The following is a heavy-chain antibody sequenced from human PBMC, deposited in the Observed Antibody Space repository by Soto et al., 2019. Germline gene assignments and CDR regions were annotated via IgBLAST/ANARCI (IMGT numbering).Heavy chain of an antibody. V-gene: IGHV4-39*01. Sequence: SETLSLTCTVSGSSISSSSYYWGWIRQPPGKGLEWIGSIYYSGSTYYNPSLKSRVTISVDTSKNQFSLKLSSVTAADTAVYYCARRRATTIFGVVLIKTFDSRAQGTLVTVSS. D-gene: IGHD3-3*01. CDR2: IYYSGST. CDR3: ARRRATTIFGVVLIKTFDS. J-gene: IGHJ4*02. CDR1: GSSISSSSYY.